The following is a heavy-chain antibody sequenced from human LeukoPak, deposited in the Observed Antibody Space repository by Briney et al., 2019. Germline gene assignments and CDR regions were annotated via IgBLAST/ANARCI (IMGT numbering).Heavy chain of an antibody. J-gene: IGHJ1*01. CDR1: GFTFSSYW. CDR3: LRDTLYGSGSYPFFQH. D-gene: IGHD3-10*01. Sequence: PGGSLRLSCAASGFTFSSYWMSWVRQAPGKGLEWVANIKQDGSEKYYVDSVKGRFTISRDNAKNSLYLQMNSLRAEDTAVYYCLRDTLYGSGSYPFFQHWGQGTLVTVSS. CDR2: IKQDGSEK. V-gene: IGHV3-7*01.